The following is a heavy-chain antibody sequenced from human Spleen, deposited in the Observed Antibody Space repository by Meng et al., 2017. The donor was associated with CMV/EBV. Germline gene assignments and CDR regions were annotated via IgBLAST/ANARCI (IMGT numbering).Heavy chain of an antibody. CDR3: ARGRHASWFDP. Sequence: GSLRLSCTVSGGSISSYYWSWIRQPPGKGLEWIGYIYYSGSTNYNPSLKSRVTISVDTSKNQFSLKLSSVTAADTAVYYCARGRHASWFDPWGQGTLVTVSS. CDR1: GGSISSYY. J-gene: IGHJ5*02. V-gene: IGHV4-59*01. CDR2: IYYSGST.